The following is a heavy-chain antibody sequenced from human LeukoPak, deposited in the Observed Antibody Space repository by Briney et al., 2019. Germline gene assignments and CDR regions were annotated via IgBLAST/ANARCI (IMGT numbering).Heavy chain of an antibody. J-gene: IGHJ3*02. CDR3: ARDSSSWYHASFDI. CDR1: GFTFSSYS. D-gene: IGHD6-13*01. V-gene: IGHV3-48*02. CDR2: ISSSSTI. Sequence: GGSLRLSCAASGFTFSSYSMNWVRQAPGKGLEWVSYISSSSTIYYADSVKGRFTISRGNAKNSLYLQMNSLRDEDTAVYYCARDSSSWYHASFDIWGQGTMVTVSS.